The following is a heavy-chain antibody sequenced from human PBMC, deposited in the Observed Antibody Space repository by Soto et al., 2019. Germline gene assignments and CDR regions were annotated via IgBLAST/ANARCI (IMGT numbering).Heavy chain of an antibody. Sequence: SETLSLTCAVSGGSISSGGYSWSWIRQPPGKGLEWIGYIYHSGSTYYNPSLKSRVTISVDRSKNQFSLKLSSVTAADTAVYYCARDKSGDYGNFDYWGQGTLVTVSS. CDR3: ARDKSGDYGNFDY. V-gene: IGHV4-30-2*01. CDR2: IYHSGST. CDR1: GGSISSGGYS. J-gene: IGHJ4*02. D-gene: IGHD4-17*01.